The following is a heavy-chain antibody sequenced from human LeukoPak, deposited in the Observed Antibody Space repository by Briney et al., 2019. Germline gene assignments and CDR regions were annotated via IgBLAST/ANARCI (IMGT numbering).Heavy chain of an antibody. V-gene: IGHV3-30*03. CDR3: ARFADGRLHFDY. D-gene: IGHD5-12*01. CDR2: ISYDGSNK. CDR1: GFTFSSYG. J-gene: IGHJ4*02. Sequence: QPGRSLRLSCAASGFTFSSYGLHWVRQAPGKGLEWVAVISYDGSNKHYADSVKGRFTVSRDNSKNTLYLQMNSLRAEDTAVYYCARFADGRLHFDYWGQGTLVTVSS.